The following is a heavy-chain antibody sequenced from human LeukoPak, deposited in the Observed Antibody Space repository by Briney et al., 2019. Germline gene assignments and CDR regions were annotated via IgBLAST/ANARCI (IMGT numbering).Heavy chain of an antibody. D-gene: IGHD6-13*01. V-gene: IGHV4-39*01. J-gene: IGHJ4*02. Sequence: SETLSLTCTVSGGSISSSSYYWGWIRQPPGKGLEWIGSIYYSGSTYYNPSLKSRVTISVDTSKNQFSLKLSSVTAADTAVYYCADIAAAGPGDYWGQGTLVTVSS. CDR2: IYYSGST. CDR3: ADIAAAGPGDY. CDR1: GGSISSSSYY.